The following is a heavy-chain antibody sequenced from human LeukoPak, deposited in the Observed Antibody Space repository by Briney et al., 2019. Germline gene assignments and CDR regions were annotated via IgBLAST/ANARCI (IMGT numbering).Heavy chain of an antibody. CDR2: ISASGDSI. CDR1: GFTFSDYY. D-gene: IGHD2-2*02. CDR3: AKGPLGYCSSSSCYRFFDY. V-gene: IGHV3-23*01. Sequence: GGSLRLSCAASGFTFSDYYMSWVRQAPGKGLEWVSDISASGDSIVYADSVKGRFTISRDTSKNTLYLQMDSLRAEDTAVYYCAKGPLGYCSSSSCYRFFDYWGQGTLVTVSS. J-gene: IGHJ4*02.